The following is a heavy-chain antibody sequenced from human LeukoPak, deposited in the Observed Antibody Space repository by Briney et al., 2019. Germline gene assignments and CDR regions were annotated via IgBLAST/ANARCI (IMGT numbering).Heavy chain of an antibody. J-gene: IGHJ5*02. CDR2: IYYSGST. Sequence: SETLSLTCTVSGGSISSYYWSWIRQPPGKGLEWIGYIYYSGSTNYNPSLKSRVTISVDTSKNQFSLKLSPVTAADTAVYYCARDIAARLGGFDPWGQGTLVTVSS. CDR1: GGSISSYY. V-gene: IGHV4-59*01. CDR3: ARDIAARLGGFDP. D-gene: IGHD6-6*01.